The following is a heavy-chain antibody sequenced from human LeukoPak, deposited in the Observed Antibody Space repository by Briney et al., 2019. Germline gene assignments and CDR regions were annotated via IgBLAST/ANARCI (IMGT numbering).Heavy chain of an antibody. CDR2: INPSAGST. CDR3: ARKPYSGSYYELDY. CDR1: GYTFTNHW. V-gene: IGHV1-46*01. D-gene: IGHD1-26*01. Sequence: ASVKVSCKAPGYTFTNHWMHWVRQAPGQGLEWMGIINPSAGSTGYAQKFQGRVTMTRDTSTSTVFMELSSLRSEDTAVYYCARKPYSGSYYELDYWGQGTLVTVSS. J-gene: IGHJ4*02.